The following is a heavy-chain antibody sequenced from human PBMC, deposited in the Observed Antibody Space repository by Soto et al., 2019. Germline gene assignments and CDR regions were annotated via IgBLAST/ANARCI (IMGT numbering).Heavy chain of an antibody. D-gene: IGHD5-18*01. Sequence: GGSLRLSCAASGFTFSSYGMHWVRQAPGKGLEWVAVISYDGSNKYYADSVKGRFTISRDNSKNTLYLQMNSLRAEDTAVYYCAKDFVSGYSYGPFDYRGQGTLVTVSS. CDR1: GFTFSSYG. CDR2: ISYDGSNK. CDR3: AKDFVSGYSYGPFDY. V-gene: IGHV3-30*18. J-gene: IGHJ4*02.